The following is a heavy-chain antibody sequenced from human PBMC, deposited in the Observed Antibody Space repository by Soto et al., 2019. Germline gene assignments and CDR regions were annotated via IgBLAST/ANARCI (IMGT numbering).Heavy chain of an antibody. CDR2: IKSKTDGGTT. CDR1: GFTFSNTG. Sequence: EVQLVESGGGLVKPGGSLRLSCAASGFTFSNTGMNWVRQAPGKGLEWVARIKSKTDGGTTDYAAPVKGRFTISRDDSKNMLYLQMNSLETEDTAVYYCMSGAIRLGGQGTLVTVSS. V-gene: IGHV3-15*07. CDR3: MSGAIRL. J-gene: IGHJ4*02. D-gene: IGHD3-10*01.